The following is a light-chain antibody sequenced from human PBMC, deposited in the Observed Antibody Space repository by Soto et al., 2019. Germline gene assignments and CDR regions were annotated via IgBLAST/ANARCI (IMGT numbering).Light chain of an antibody. Sequence: ESVLRQSPGTMSVSPGERATLSCRASQTISSNYLAWYQQKPGQAPSLLIYGTSSRATGIPDRFSGSGSGTDFTLTISRLEPEDSAIYYCQQYVSWTFGQGTKVEIK. V-gene: IGKV3-20*01. CDR1: QTISSNY. CDR2: GTS. CDR3: QQYVSWT. J-gene: IGKJ1*01.